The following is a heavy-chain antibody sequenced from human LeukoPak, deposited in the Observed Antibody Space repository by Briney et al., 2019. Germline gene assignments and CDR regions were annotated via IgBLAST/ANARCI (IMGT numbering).Heavy chain of an antibody. V-gene: IGHV1-46*01. D-gene: IGHD3-22*01. J-gene: IGHJ6*03. CDR1: GYTFTSYY. CDR2: INPSGGST. CDR3: ARANDSTPYYYYMDV. Sequence: GASVKVSCKASGYTFTSYYMHWVRQAPGQGLEWMGIINPSGGSTSYAQKFQGRVTMTRDMSTSTVYMELSSLRSEDTAVYYCARANDSTPYYYYMDVWGKGTTVTVSS.